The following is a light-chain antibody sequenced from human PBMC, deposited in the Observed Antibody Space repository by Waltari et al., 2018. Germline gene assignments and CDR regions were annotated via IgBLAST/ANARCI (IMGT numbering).Light chain of an antibody. V-gene: IGKV1-9*01. CDR1: QGISSY. Sequence: IQLTQSPSFLSASVGDRVTITCRASQGISSYLAWYQQKPGKAPKLLIYTASTLQSGVPSRFSGSGSGTEFTLTISSLQPEDFATYYCQQYNNWPRGTFGQGTRLEIK. CDR3: QQYNNWPRGT. J-gene: IGKJ5*01. CDR2: TAS.